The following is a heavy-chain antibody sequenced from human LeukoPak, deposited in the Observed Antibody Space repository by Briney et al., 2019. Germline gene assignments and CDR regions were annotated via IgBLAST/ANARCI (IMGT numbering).Heavy chain of an antibody. CDR2: IRYNGSNK. D-gene: IGHD1-7*01. V-gene: IGHV3-30*02. Sequence: GGSLRLSCAASGFTFSSYGMHWVRQAPGKGLEWVAFIRYNGSNKYYADSVKGRFTISRDNSKNTLYLQMNSLRAEDTAVYYCAKVRLELYDYWGQGTLVTVSS. CDR1: GFTFSSYG. J-gene: IGHJ4*02. CDR3: AKVRLELYDY.